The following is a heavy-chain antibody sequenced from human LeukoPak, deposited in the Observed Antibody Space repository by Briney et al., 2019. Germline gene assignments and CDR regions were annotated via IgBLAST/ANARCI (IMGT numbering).Heavy chain of an antibody. CDR1: GYSISSGYY. Sequence: NPSETLSLTCTVSGYSISSGYYWGWIRQPPGKGLEWIGSIYHSGSTYYNPSLKSRVTISVDTSKNQFSLKLSSVTAADTAVYYCARELGRYCSSTSCAQGIDYWGQGTLVTVSS. J-gene: IGHJ4*02. V-gene: IGHV4-38-2*02. D-gene: IGHD2-2*01. CDR2: IYHSGST. CDR3: ARELGRYCSSTSCAQGIDY.